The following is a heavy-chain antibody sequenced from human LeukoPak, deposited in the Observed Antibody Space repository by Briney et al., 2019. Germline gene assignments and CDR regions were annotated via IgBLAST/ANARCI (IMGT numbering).Heavy chain of an antibody. V-gene: IGHV6-1*01. CDR1: GDSVSSNSAA. Sequence: PSQTLSLTCAISGDSVSSNSAAWNWIRQSPSRGLEWLGRTYYRSKWYNDYAVSVKGRITINPDTSKNQFSLQLNSVTPEDTAVYYCARVAGGRDYGVLYYYYGMDVWGQGTTVTVSS. CDR3: ARVAGGRDYGVLYYYYGMDV. D-gene: IGHD4-17*01. CDR2: TYYRSKWYN. J-gene: IGHJ6*02.